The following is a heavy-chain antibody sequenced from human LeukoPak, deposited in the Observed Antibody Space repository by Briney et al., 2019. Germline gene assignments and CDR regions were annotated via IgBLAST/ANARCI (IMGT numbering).Heavy chain of an antibody. CDR2: ISGSGGST. V-gene: IGHV3-23*01. J-gene: IGHJ2*01. D-gene: IGHD5-18*01. CDR1: GFTFSSYA. CDR3: ARDTGWYFDL. Sequence: GGSLRLSCAASGFTFSSYAMNWVRQAPGKGLEWVSAISGSGGSTYYADSVKGRFTISRDNAKNTVFLQMISLRAEDTAVCYCARDTGWYFDLWGRGTLVTVSS.